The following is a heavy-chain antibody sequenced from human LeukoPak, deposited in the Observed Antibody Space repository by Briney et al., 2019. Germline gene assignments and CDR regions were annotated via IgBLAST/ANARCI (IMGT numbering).Heavy chain of an antibody. D-gene: IGHD4-17*01. V-gene: IGHV3-7*05. J-gene: IGHJ4*02. Sequence: GGSLRLSCAASGFIFSSYWMSCVRQTPGKGLEWVANIKQDGSEKYYVDSVKGRFTISRDNAKNSLYLQMNSLRAEDTAVYYCARIGPRYGDYFDYWGQGTLVTVSS. CDR2: IKQDGSEK. CDR1: GFIFSSYW. CDR3: ARIGPRYGDYFDY.